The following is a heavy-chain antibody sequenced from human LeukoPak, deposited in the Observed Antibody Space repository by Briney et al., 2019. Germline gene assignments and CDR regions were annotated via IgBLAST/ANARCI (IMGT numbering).Heavy chain of an antibody. J-gene: IGHJ5*02. Sequence: GASVKVSCKASGYTFTGYYMHWVRQAPGQGLEWMGWINPNSGGTNYAQKFQGRVTMTRDTSISTAYMELSRLRPDDTAVYYCVREGLGPSFSAWFDPWGQGTLVTVSS. V-gene: IGHV1-2*02. CDR1: GYTFTGYY. D-gene: IGHD3/OR15-3a*01. CDR3: VREGLGPSFSAWFDP. CDR2: INPNSGGT.